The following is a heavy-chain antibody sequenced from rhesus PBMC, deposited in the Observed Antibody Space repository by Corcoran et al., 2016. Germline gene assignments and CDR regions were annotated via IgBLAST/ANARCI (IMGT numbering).Heavy chain of an antibody. CDR3: AGEGGGEGGGY. CDR1: GASISSYW. Sequence: QVQLQESGPGLVKPSETLSLTCAVSGASISSYWWSRIRQPPGKGLEGIGEINGNMRSTSYDPTISSRVTCSKDAAKNKFSRRVGCVAAANTAVYYWAGEGGGEGGGYWGQGVRVTVSS. CDR2: INGNMRST. V-gene: IGHV4-80*01. J-gene: IGHJ4*01. D-gene: IGHD1-44*02.